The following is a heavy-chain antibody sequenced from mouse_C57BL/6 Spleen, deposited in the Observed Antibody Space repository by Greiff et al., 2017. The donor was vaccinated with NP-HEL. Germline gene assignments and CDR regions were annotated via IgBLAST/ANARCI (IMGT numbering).Heavy chain of an antibody. Sequence: VQVVESGPGLVQPSQSLSITCTVSGFSLTSYGVHWVRQSPGKGLEWLGVIWRGGSTDYNAAFMSRLSITKDNSKSQVFFKMNSLQADDTAKYYCARGSYGSSYDAMDYWGQGTSVTVSS. J-gene: IGHJ4*01. D-gene: IGHD1-1*01. V-gene: IGHV2-5*01. CDR3: ARGSYGSSYDAMDY. CDR2: IWRGGST. CDR1: GFSLTSYG.